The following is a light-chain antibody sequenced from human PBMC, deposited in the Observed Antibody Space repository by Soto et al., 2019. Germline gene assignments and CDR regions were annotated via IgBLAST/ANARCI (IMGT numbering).Light chain of an antibody. V-gene: IGLV1-40*01. CDR2: GNN. Sequence: QSVLTQPPSVSGAPGQRVTISCTGSSANIGAGFDVHWYQQLPGTAPELLIYGNNNRPSGVPDRFSGSKSGTSASLAITGLQAEDEADYYCQSYDGSMSGYVFGTGNKVTVL. CDR3: QSYDGSMSGYV. CDR1: SANIGAGFD. J-gene: IGLJ1*01.